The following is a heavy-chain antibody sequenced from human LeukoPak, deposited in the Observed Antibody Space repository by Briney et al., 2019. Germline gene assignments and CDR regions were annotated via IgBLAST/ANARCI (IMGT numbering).Heavy chain of an antibody. Sequence: ASVKVSCKASGGTFNSYAINWVRQAPGQGLEWMGGIIPRLGTTKYIEKFQGRITITTDESTTTAYMELTSLRSEDTAVYYCAADSTDWGQGTLVTVSS. CDR1: GGTFNSYA. J-gene: IGHJ4*02. D-gene: IGHD3-3*02. CDR3: AADSTD. CDR2: IIPRLGTT. V-gene: IGHV1-69*05.